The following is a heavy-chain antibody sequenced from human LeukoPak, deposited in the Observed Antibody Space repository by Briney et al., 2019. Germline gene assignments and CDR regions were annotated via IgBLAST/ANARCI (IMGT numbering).Heavy chain of an antibody. Sequence: GASVKVSCKASGYTFTSYDINWVRQATGQGLEWMGWMNPNSGNTGYAQKFQGRVTMTRNTSISTAYMEPSSLRSEDTAVYYCAGITMVRGVIDPDYYYGMDVWGQGTTVTVSS. D-gene: IGHD3-10*01. J-gene: IGHJ6*02. V-gene: IGHV1-8*01. CDR3: AGITMVRGVIDPDYYYGMDV. CDR2: MNPNSGNT. CDR1: GYTFTSYD.